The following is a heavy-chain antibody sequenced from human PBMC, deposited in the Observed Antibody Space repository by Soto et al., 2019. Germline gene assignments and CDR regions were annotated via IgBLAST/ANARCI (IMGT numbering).Heavy chain of an antibody. CDR2: INPSGGST. CDR1: GYTFTSYY. J-gene: IGHJ3*02. D-gene: IGHD2-15*01. V-gene: IGHV1-46*01. Sequence: QVQLVQSGAEVKKPGASVKVSCKASGYTFTSYYMHWARQAPGQGLEWMGIINPSGGSTSYAQKFQGRVTMTRDTSTSTVYMELSSLRSEDTAVYYCAAITDIVVVVAGAYAFDIWGQGTMVTVSS. CDR3: AAITDIVVVVAGAYAFDI.